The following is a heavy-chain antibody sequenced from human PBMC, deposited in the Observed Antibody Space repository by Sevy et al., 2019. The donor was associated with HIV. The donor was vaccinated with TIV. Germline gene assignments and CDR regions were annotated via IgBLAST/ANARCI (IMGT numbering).Heavy chain of an antibody. CDR2: ISNSGANT. CDR1: GFTFTNYG. V-gene: IGHV3-23*01. CDR3: AKEWTLLSDWYGEFDY. D-gene: IGHD6-19*01. J-gene: IGHJ4*02. Sequence: GGSLRLSCAASGFTFTNYGMHWVRQAPGKGLEWVSGISNSGANTNYADSVRGGFTVSRDNSKNTVYLQLNSLRAEDTAIYYCAKEWTLLSDWYGEFDYWGQGTLVTVSS.